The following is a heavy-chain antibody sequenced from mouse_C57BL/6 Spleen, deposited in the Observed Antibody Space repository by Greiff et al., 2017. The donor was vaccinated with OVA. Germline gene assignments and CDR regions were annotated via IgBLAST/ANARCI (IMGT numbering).Heavy chain of an antibody. V-gene: IGHV14-2*01. J-gene: IGHJ4*01. D-gene: IGHD1-1*01. CDR2: IDPEDGET. Sequence: VQLQQSGAELVKPGASVKLSCTASGFNIKDYYMHWVKQRTEQGLEWIGRIDPEDGETKYAPKFQGKATITADTSSNTAYLQLSSLTSEDTAFYYCAIITTVVEGYYYAMDYWGQGTSVTVSS. CDR1: GFNIKDYY. CDR3: AIITTVVEGYYYAMDY.